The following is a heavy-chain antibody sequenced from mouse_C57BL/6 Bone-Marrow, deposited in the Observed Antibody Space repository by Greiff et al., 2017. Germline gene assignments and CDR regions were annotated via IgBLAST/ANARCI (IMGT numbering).Heavy chain of an antibody. D-gene: IGHD1-1*01. CDR2: IDPEDGDT. J-gene: IGHJ2*01. V-gene: IGHV14-1*01. CDR1: GFNIKDYY. CDR3: TSYVSSLSYFDY. Sequence: EVQLQQSGAELVRPGASVKLSCTASGFNIKDYYMHWVKPRPEQGLEWIGRIDPEDGDTEYAPKFQGKATMTADTSSNTAYLQLSSLTSEDTAVYYCTSYVSSLSYFDYWGQGTTLTVSS.